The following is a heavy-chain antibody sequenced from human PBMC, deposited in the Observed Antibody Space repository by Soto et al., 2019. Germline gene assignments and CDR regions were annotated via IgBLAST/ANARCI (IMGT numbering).Heavy chain of an antibody. CDR1: GFTFSSYS. CDR3: ARDGRIQLWLGGHDY. Sequence: GGSLRLSCAASGFTFSSYSMNWVRQAPGKGLEWVSSISSSSSYIYYADSVKGRFTISRDNAKNSLYLQMNSLRAEDTAVYYCARDGRIQLWLGGHDYWGQGTLVTVSS. CDR2: ISSSSSYI. D-gene: IGHD5-18*01. V-gene: IGHV3-21*01. J-gene: IGHJ4*02.